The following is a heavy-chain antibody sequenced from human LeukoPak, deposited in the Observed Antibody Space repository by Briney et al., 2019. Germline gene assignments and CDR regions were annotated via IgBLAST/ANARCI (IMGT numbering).Heavy chain of an antibody. CDR3: AKDQNTVATAPFDY. Sequence: GGSLGLSCVGSGFTFSRYWLNWVRQAPGKGLEWVSAINSAGSTYYGDSVRGRFTISRDNSKNVLYLQMNSLRAEDTALYYCAKDQNTVATAPFDYWGQGTLVTVSS. V-gene: IGHV3-23*01. CDR1: GFTFSRYW. D-gene: IGHD4-17*01. J-gene: IGHJ4*02. CDR2: INSAGST.